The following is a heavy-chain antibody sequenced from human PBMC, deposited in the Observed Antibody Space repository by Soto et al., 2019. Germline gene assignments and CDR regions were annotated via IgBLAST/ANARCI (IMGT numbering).Heavy chain of an antibody. CDR3: ARALPGYYDSSGYYYPGYGMDV. CDR1: VFTFSSYN. V-gene: IGHV3-21*01. D-gene: IGHD3-22*01. Sequence: RRLSFAASVFTFSSYNMNWVRQAPGNGLEWVSFISSSSTYADSVKGRFTISRDNAKNSLSLQMNSLRAEDTAVYYCARALPGYYDSSGYYYPGYGMDVWGQGTTVTVYS. CDR2: ISSSSTY. J-gene: IGHJ6*02.